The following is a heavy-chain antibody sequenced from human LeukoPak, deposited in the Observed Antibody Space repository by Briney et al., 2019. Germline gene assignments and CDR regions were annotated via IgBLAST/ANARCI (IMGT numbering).Heavy chain of an antibody. CDR2: INHSGST. CDR1: GGSFSGYY. Sequence: SETLSLTCAVYGGSFSGYYWSWIRQPPGKGLEWIGEINHSGSTNYNPSLKSRVTISADTSKNQFSLKLSSVTAADTAVYYCASRTHYDYVWGSYYDNWFDPWGQGTLVTVSS. CDR3: ASRTHYDYVWGSYYDNWFDP. J-gene: IGHJ5*02. V-gene: IGHV4-34*01. D-gene: IGHD3-16*01.